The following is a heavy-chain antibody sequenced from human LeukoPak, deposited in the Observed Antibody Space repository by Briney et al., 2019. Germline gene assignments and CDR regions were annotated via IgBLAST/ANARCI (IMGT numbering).Heavy chain of an antibody. Sequence: GGSLRLSCTASGFTFSAYAMMWVRKAPGKGPEWVSAIRGGGGSAFYADSVKGRFTISRDNSKYTLFLQMNSLRAEDTAVYYCARDPNGDYIGAFDMWGPGTMVTVSS. CDR1: GFTFSAYA. D-gene: IGHD4-17*01. CDR3: ARDPNGDYIGAFDM. V-gene: IGHV3-23*01. CDR2: IRGGGGSA. J-gene: IGHJ3*02.